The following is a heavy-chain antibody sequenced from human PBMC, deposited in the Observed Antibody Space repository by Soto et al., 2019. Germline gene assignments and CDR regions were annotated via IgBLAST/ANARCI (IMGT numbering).Heavy chain of an antibody. Sequence: EVQLVESGGGLVQPGGSLRFSCAASGVTVSSNYMSWVRQAPGKGLEWVSVIYSGGSTYYADSVKGRFTISRDNSKNTLYLQMNSLRAEDTAVYYCARHGYNYGGGYFDYWGQGTLVTVSS. CDR2: IYSGGST. CDR1: GVTVSSNY. V-gene: IGHV3-66*04. J-gene: IGHJ4*02. D-gene: IGHD5-18*01. CDR3: ARHGYNYGGGYFDY.